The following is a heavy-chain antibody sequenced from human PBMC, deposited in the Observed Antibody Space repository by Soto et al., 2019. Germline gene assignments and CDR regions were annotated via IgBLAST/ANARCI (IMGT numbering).Heavy chain of an antibody. CDR2: MNPNSGNT. Sequence: QVQLVQSGAEVKKPGASVKVSCKASGYTFTSYDINWVRQATGQGLEWMGWMNPNSGNTGYAQKFQGRVTMTRNTSISTAYMELSSLRSEDTPVYYCARGQPASYGYSYYYGMDVWGQGTTVTVSS. D-gene: IGHD5-18*01. CDR3: ARGQPASYGYSYYYGMDV. CDR1: GYTFTSYD. J-gene: IGHJ6*02. V-gene: IGHV1-8*01.